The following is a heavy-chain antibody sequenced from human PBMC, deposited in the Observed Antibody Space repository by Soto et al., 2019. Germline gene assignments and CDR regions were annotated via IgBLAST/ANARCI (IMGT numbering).Heavy chain of an antibody. J-gene: IGHJ4*02. D-gene: IGHD2-21*02. CDR2: IIPIFGTA. Sequence: SVKVSCKASGGTFSSYAISWVRQAPGQGLEWMGGIIPIFGTANYAQKFQGRVTITADESTSTAYMELSSLRSEDTAVYYCARKPYCGGVCHTPFDYWGQGTLVTVSS. CDR1: GGTFSSYA. CDR3: ARKPYCGGVCHTPFDY. V-gene: IGHV1-69*13.